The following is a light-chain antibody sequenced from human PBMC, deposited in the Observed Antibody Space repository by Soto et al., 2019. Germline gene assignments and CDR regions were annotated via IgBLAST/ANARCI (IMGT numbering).Light chain of an antibody. CDR2: DVT. Sequence: QSALTQPPSASGSPGQSVTISCTGTSRDVGGYNYVSWYQQHPSKAPKIIIYDVTKRPSGVPDRFSGSKSGNTASLTVSGLQTEDEADYYCASHAGSSAVFGGGTKLTVL. V-gene: IGLV2-8*01. CDR1: SRDVGGYNY. J-gene: IGLJ2*01. CDR3: ASHAGSSAV.